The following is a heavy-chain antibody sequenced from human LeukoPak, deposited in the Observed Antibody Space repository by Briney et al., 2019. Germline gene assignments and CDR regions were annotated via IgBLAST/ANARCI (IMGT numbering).Heavy chain of an antibody. J-gene: IGHJ3*02. V-gene: IGHV3-11*04. Sequence: GGSLRLSCAASGFTFYSYAMSWIRQAPGKGLEWVSYISSSGSTIYYADSVKGRFTISRDNAKNSLYLQMNSLRAEDTAVYYCASYTYYYDSSGYYYSPFDMWGQGTMVTVSS. CDR2: ISSSGSTI. D-gene: IGHD3-22*01. CDR3: ASYTYYYDSSGYYYSPFDM. CDR1: GFTFYSYA.